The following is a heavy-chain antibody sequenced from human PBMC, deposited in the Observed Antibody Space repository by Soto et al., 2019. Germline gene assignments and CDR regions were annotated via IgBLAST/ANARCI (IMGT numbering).Heavy chain of an antibody. CDR1: GGTFSSYA. CDR2: IIPIFGTA. V-gene: IGHV1-69*13. D-gene: IGHD2-15*01. Sequence: SVKVSCKASGGTFSSYAISWVRQAPGQGLEWIEGIIPIFGTANYAQKLKGRVTITADESTSTAYMELSSLRSEDTAVYYCASLRRISTFNYYYYGMDVWG. J-gene: IGHJ6*02. CDR3: ASLRRISTFNYYYYGMDV.